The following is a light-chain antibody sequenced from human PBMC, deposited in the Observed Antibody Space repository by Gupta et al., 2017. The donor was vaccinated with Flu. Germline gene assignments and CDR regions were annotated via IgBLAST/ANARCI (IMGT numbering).Light chain of an antibody. Sequence: SYELTQPPSVSVSPGQTARITCSGGTLPKQYSYWYQQKPGQAPVMFIYKDPQRPSGIPERFSGSTSGTTVTLTISGVQAEDEAVYYCHSASSSSIQRVFGGGTQLTVL. J-gene: IGLJ3*02. CDR3: HSASSSSIQRV. CDR2: KDP. V-gene: IGLV3-25*03. CDR1: TLPKQY.